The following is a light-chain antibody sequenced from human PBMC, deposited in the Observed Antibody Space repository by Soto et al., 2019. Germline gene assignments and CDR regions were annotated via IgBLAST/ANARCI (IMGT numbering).Light chain of an antibody. CDR3: CSYAGSSTFWV. Sequence: QSALTQPASVSGSPGQSITISCTGTSSDVGSSNLVSWYQQHPGKAPKLMIYEVSKRPSGVSNRFSGSKSGNTASLTISGLQAEDEADYYCCSYAGSSTFWVFGGGTQLTVL. CDR2: EVS. CDR1: SSDVGSSNL. J-gene: IGLJ2*01. V-gene: IGLV2-23*02.